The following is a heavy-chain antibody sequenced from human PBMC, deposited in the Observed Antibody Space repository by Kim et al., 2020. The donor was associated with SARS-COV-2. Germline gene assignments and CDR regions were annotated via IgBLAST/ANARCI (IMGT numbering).Heavy chain of an antibody. J-gene: IGHJ4*02. V-gene: IGHV4-4*02. CDR1: GASISTNNW. Sequence: SETLSLTCAVSGASISTNNWWIWVRQPPGTGLEWIGEIFYSGQTNYSPSLKSRVSISIDKSKNLFFLNLNSVTVADTAVYYCARTSQHDILTGRYEVDSWGQGTLVTVSS. CDR2: IFYSGQT. D-gene: IGHD3-9*01. CDR3: ARTSQHDILTGRYEVDS.